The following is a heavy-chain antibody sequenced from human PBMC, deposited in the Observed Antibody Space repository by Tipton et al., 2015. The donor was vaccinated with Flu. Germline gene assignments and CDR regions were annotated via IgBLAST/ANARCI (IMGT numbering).Heavy chain of an antibody. V-gene: IGHV4-4*07. J-gene: IGHJ4*02. D-gene: IGHD3-10*01. CDR1: GDSISSYY. CDR2: IYTSGST. CDR3: ARGSGSGTDVTFYF. Sequence: TLSLTCTVSGDSISSYYWSWIRQPAGKGLEWIGRIYTSGSTNYNASLKSRVTMSVDTSKNQFSLKLSSVTVADTAVYYCARGSGSGTDVTFYFWGQGTLVTVSS.